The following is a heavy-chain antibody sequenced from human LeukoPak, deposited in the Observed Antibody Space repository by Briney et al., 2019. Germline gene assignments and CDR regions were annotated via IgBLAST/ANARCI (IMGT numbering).Heavy chain of an antibody. J-gene: IGHJ6*02. CDR1: GGSISSYF. D-gene: IGHD2-8*01. V-gene: IGHV4-59*08. Sequence: SETLSLTCTVSGGSISSYFWSWIRQPPGKGLEWIGYIYDSGSTNYNPSLTSRVTISVDTSKNHFSLKLSSVTAADTALYYCARQMYLGGMDVWGQGTTVTVSS. CDR3: ARQMYLGGMDV. CDR2: IYDSGST.